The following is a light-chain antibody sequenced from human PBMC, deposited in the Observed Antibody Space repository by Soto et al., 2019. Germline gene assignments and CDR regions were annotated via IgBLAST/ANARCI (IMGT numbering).Light chain of an antibody. Sequence: QPVLTQSPSASASLGASVKLTCTLSSGHSTYAIAWHQQQAERGPRFLMKLKRDGSHNKGDGIPDRFSGSSSGAERYLTIASLQSDDEADYYCQTWDTGIQVFGGGTKVTVL. V-gene: IGLV4-69*01. CDR3: QTWDTGIQV. J-gene: IGLJ2*01. CDR2: LKRDGSH. CDR1: SGHSTYA.